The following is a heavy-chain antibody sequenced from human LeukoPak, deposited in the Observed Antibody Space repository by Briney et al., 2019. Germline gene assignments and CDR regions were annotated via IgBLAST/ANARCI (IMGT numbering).Heavy chain of an antibody. D-gene: IGHD6-13*01. CDR1: GFTFSSYA. CDR3: AKLVGSSSWYHRDPYYYYGMDV. Sequence: GGSLRLSCAASGFTFSSYAMSWVRQAPGEGLEWVSAISGSGGSTYYADSVKGRFTISRDNSKNTLYLQMNSLRAEDTAVYYCAKLVGSSSWYHRDPYYYYGMDVWGQGTTVTVSS. CDR2: ISGSGGST. V-gene: IGHV3-23*01. J-gene: IGHJ6*02.